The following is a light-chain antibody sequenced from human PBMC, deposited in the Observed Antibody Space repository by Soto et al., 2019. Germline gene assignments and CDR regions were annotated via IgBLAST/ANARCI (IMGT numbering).Light chain of an antibody. V-gene: IGKV3-20*01. CDR2: HAS. CDR1: QSVGNSY. Sequence: EIVLTQSPGTLSLSPGERATLSCRASQSVGNSYLAWYQQKPGQPPRLLIYHASIRATGTPDRFSGSGSGTDFTLTISRLEPEDFAVSYCHQYANAPLTFGGGTKVEIK. CDR3: HQYANAPLT. J-gene: IGKJ4*01.